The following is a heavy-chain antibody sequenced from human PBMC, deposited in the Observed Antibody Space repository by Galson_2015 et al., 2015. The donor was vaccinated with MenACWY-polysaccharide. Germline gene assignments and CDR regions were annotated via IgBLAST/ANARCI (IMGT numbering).Heavy chain of an antibody. CDR3: ASPSKYWSGYDYYYYGMDV. Sequence: SLRLSCAASGFTVDNIYMTWVRQAPGKGLECVSVIYGGGKTYYADSVKGRFTTSRASSKNTLYLQMNSLRVEDTAVYYCASPSKYWSGYDYYYYGMDVWGQGTTVTVSS. CDR1: GFTVDNIY. D-gene: IGHD3-3*01. J-gene: IGHJ6*02. CDR2: IYGGGKT. V-gene: IGHV3-66*02.